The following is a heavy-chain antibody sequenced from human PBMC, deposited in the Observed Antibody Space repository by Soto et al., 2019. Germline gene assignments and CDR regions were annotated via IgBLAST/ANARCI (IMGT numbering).Heavy chain of an antibody. CDR3: ARVGSASLMVVVIADH. CDR2: IRSKGYGGTT. Sequence: PGGSLRLSCTTSGFTFGDYAMSWFRQAPGKGLEWVGFIRSKGYGGTTQYAASVKGRFTISRDDSESIAYLQMDSLKTEDTALYYCARVGSASLMVVVIADHWGQGTQVTSPQ. CDR1: GFTFGDYA. V-gene: IGHV3-49*03. D-gene: IGHD3-22*01. J-gene: IGHJ4*02.